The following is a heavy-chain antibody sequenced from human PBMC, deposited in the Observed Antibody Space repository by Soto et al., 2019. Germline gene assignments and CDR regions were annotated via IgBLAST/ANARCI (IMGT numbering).Heavy chain of an antibody. CDR2: INHSGST. J-gene: IGHJ6*02. CDR3: ARGISRMTTVTRYYYYGMDV. V-gene: IGHV4-34*01. Sequence: PSETLSLTCAVYGGSFSCYYWSWIRQPPGKGLEWIGEINHSGSTNYNPSLKSRVTISVDTSKNQFSLKLSSVTAADTAVYYCARGISRMTTVTRYYYYGMDVWGQGTTVTVSS. D-gene: IGHD4-17*01. CDR1: GGSFSCYY.